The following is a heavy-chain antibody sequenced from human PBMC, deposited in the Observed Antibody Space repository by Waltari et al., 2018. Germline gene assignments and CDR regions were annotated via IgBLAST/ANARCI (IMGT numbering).Heavy chain of an antibody. CDR2: INPNSGAT. CDR1: GYSFTAYY. V-gene: IGHV1-2*06. J-gene: IGHJ4*02. CDR3: ARVLSTVQLGIFAY. Sequence: QVQMVQSGAEVKKPGASVKVSCKASGYSFTAYYLYWVRQAPGQGLEWMGRINPNSGATTYAQMFQGRVTMTRDTSISTAYMEVTGLRSDDTAVYYCARVLSTVQLGIFAYWGQGTVVTVSS. D-gene: IGHD7-27*01.